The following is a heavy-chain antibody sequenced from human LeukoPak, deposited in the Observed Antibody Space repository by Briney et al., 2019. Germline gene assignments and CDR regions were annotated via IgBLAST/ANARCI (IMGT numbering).Heavy chain of an antibody. V-gene: IGHV1-18*01. CDR3: ARDEPYRYYYYGMDV. Sequence: ASVKVSCKASGYTFTSYGINWVRQAPGQGLEWIGWISAYNGNTNYAQKLQGRVTMTTDTSTSTAYMELRSLRSDDTAVYYCARDEPYRYYYYGMDVWGQGTTVTVSS. D-gene: IGHD1-1*01. J-gene: IGHJ6*02. CDR2: ISAYNGNT. CDR1: GYTFTSYG.